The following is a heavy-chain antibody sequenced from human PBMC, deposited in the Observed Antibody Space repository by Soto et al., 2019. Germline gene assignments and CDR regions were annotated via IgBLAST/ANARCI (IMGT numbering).Heavy chain of an antibody. CDR3: AHRVLRTVFGLVTTTAIYLDF. CDR2: IYCDDDK. J-gene: IGHJ4*02. V-gene: IGHV2-5*02. D-gene: IGHD3-3*01. Sequence: QITLNESGPTVVRPTETLTLTCRFSGFSLTTSGVGVGWIRQSPGKAPEWLALIYCDDDKRYRASLKSRLTLTDDTSKNQVVLTVSDFDPRDTATYYCAHRVLRTVFGLVTTTAIYLDFWGQGNPVAVSS. CDR1: GFSLTTSGVG.